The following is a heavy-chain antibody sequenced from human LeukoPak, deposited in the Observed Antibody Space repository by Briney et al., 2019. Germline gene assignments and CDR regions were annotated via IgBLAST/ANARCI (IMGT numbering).Heavy chain of an antibody. Sequence: KPSETLSLTCTVSGGSISSYYWSWIRQPPGKGLEWIGYIYNSGSTNYNPSLKSRVTISVDTSKNEFSPKLSSLTAGNTAVYYCAGEYYYTSSGRVGAFDIWGQGTKVTVSS. D-gene: IGHD3-22*01. CDR1: GGSISSYY. J-gene: IGHJ3*02. CDR3: AGEYYYTSSGRVGAFDI. CDR2: IYNSGST. V-gene: IGHV4-59*03.